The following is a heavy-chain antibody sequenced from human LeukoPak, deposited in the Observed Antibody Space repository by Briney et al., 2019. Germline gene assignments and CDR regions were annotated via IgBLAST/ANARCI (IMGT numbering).Heavy chain of an antibody. Sequence: QAGGSLRLSCAASGYTFSSYGMHWVRQAPGKGLEWVAYIWYDGSKKEYVDSVKGRFTISRDDSKNTLYLQMNSLRIEDTAVYYCARDWGVRSEPRFDPWGQGTLVTVSS. CDR1: GYTFSSYG. J-gene: IGHJ5*02. CDR2: IWYDGSKK. CDR3: ARDWGVRSEPRFDP. V-gene: IGHV3-33*01. D-gene: IGHD3-16*01.